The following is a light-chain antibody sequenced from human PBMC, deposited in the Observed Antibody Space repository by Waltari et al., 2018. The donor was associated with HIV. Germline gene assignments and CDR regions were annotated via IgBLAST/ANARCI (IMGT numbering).Light chain of an antibody. CDR1: QSLVHSDGNTF. Sequence: DVVMTQSPLSLSVTVRQQASIYCTSSQSLVHSDGNTFLNWFHQRPGQSPRRLIYKVFNRDSGVPERISGSGSGTDFTLVISRVEADDVGVYYCMQGTHWPPTFGQGTRVEIK. J-gene: IGKJ1*01. V-gene: IGKV2-30*02. CDR3: MQGTHWPPT. CDR2: KVF.